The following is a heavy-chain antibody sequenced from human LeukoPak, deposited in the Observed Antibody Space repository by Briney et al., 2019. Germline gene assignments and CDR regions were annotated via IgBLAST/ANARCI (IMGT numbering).Heavy chain of an antibody. J-gene: IGHJ4*02. CDR3: ARQLGYCSSTSCYADKVDY. CDR2: IYYSGST. V-gene: IGHV4-39*01. CDR1: GGSISSSRYY. Sequence: SETLSLTCTVSGGSISSSRYYWGWVRQPPGRGLEWIGSIYYSGSTYYNPSLKSRVTISVDTSKNQFSLKLSSVTAADTAVYYCARQLGYCSSTSCYADKVDYWGQGTLVTVSS. D-gene: IGHD2-2*01.